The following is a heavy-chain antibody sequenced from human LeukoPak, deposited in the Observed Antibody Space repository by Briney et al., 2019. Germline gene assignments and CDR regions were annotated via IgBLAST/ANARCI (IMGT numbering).Heavy chain of an antibody. V-gene: IGHV4-34*01. CDR3: ARIAAAASSWFDP. D-gene: IGHD6-13*01. J-gene: IGHJ5*02. CDR1: GGSFSGHY. CDR2: INHSGST. Sequence: KPSETLSLTCAVYGGSFSGHYWSWIRQPPGKGLEWIGEINHSGSTNYNPSLKSRVTISLDTSKNQFSLKLSSVTAADTAVYYCARIAAAASSWFDPWGQGTLVTVSS.